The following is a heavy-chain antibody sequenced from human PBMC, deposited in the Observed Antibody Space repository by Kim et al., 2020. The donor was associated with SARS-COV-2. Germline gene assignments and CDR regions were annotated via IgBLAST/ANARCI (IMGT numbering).Heavy chain of an antibody. CDR2: FYWDDDK. J-gene: IGHJ5*02. CDR3: ARTAGSYGWFDP. CDR1: GFSLSDRGVG. Sequence: SGPTLVKPTQTLTLTCTFSGFSLSDRGVGVGWVRQPPGKALEWLALFYWDDDKTYSPSLKTRLTIRKGTYKNQVVLTVTNTDPVDTATYYCARTAGSYGWFDPWGQGTLVTVSA. D-gene: IGHD3-10*01. V-gene: IGHV2-5*02.